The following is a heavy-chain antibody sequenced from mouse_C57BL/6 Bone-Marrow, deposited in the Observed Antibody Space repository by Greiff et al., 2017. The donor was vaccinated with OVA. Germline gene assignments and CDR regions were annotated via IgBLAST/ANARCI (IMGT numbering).Heavy chain of an antibody. CDR2: IYPRSGNT. CDR3: AKGTPTPFAY. CDR1: GYTFTSYG. J-gene: IGHJ3*01. D-gene: IGHD2-10*01. Sequence: QVHVKQSGAELARPGASVKLSCKASGYTFTSYGISWVKQRTGQGLEWIGEIYPRSGNTYYNEKFKGKATLTADKSSSTAYMELRRLTSEDAAVYFGAKGTPTPFAYWGQGTLVTVSA. V-gene: IGHV1-81*01.